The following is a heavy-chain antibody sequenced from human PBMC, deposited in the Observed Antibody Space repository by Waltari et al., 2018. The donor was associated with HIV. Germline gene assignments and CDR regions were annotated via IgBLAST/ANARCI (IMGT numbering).Heavy chain of an antibody. D-gene: IGHD3-22*01. CDR2: IHHSGSY. CDR1: GYSISRGYY. CDR3: ARNTYYERSGYDF. Sequence: QVQLQESGPGLVKSSETLSLTCAVSGYSISRGYYGGWIRQPPGKGLEWIGTIHHSGSYYYNPSLKSRVTISVDTSKNHISLKLSSVTAADTAVYYCARNTYYERSGYDFWGQGYLVTVSS. J-gene: IGHJ4*02. V-gene: IGHV4-38-2*01.